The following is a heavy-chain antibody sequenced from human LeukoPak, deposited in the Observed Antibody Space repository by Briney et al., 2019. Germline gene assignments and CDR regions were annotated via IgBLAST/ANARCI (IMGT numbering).Heavy chain of an antibody. Sequence: SETLSLTCTVSGGPISSSSYYWGWIRQPPGKGLEWIGSIYYSGSTYYNPSLKSRVTISVDTSKNQFSLKLSSVTAADTAVYYCAGHDRYDYGGNSNYFDYWGQGTLVTVSS. V-gene: IGHV4-39*01. CDR2: IYYSGST. D-gene: IGHD4-23*01. J-gene: IGHJ4*02. CDR1: GGPISSSSYY. CDR3: AGHDRYDYGGNSNYFDY.